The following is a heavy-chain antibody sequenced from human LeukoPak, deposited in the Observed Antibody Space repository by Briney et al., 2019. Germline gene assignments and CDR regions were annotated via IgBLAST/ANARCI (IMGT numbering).Heavy chain of an antibody. D-gene: IGHD6-13*01. CDR2: IYYSGST. CDR3: ARDGSAAGAIDY. Sequence: SETLSLTCTVSGGSISSSSYYWGWIRQPPGKGLEWIGSIYYSGSTYYNPSLKSRVTISVDTSKNQFSLKLSSVTAADTAVYYCARDGSAAGAIDYWGQGTLVTVSS. V-gene: IGHV4-39*07. J-gene: IGHJ4*02. CDR1: GGSISSSSYY.